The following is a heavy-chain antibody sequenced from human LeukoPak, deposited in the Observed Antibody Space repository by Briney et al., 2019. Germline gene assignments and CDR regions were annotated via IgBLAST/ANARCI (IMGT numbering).Heavy chain of an antibody. CDR2: IYTSGST. V-gene: IGHV4-4*07. Sequence: PSETLSLTCTVSGGSISSYYWSWIRQPAGKGLEWIGRIYTSGSTNYNPSLKSRVTMSVDTSKNQFSLKLSSVTAADTAVYYCARAAQDYDFWSGLPREEYYYMDVWGKGTTVTVSS. CDR1: GGSISSYY. D-gene: IGHD3-3*01. J-gene: IGHJ6*03. CDR3: ARAAQDYDFWSGLPREEYYYMDV.